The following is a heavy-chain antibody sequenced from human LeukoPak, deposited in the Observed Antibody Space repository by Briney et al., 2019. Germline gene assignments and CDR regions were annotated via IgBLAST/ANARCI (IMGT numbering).Heavy chain of an antibody. CDR1: GYTFTGYY. CDR3: ARDLYQWLPSTRPRDYYYYMDV. CDR2: INPNSGGT. D-gene: IGHD6-19*01. J-gene: IGHJ6*03. Sequence: ASVKVSCKASGYTFTGYYIHWVRQAPGQGLECMGWINPNSGGTNYAQKFRGRVTMTRDTSISTAYMELSSLRSDDTAVYYCARDLYQWLPSTRPRDYYYYMDVSGEGTTVTVSS. V-gene: IGHV1-2*02.